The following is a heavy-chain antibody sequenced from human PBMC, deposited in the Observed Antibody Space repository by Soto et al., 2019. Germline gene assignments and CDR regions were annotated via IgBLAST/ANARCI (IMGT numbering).Heavy chain of an antibody. D-gene: IGHD6-13*01. CDR1: GGSFSGYY. V-gene: IGHV4-34*01. CDR3: ARGRLPHSSIAAAGYYFDY. CDR2: INHSGST. Sequence: SETLSLTCAVYGGSFSGYYWSWIRQPPGKGLEWIGEINHSGSTNYNPSLKSRVTISVDTSKNQFSLKLSSVTAADTAVYYCARGRLPHSSIAAAGYYFDYWGQGTLVTVSS. J-gene: IGHJ4*02.